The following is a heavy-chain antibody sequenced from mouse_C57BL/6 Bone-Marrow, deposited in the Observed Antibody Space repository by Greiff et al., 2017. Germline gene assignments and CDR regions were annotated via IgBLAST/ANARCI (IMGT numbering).Heavy chain of an antibody. CDR1: GYTFTGYW. D-gene: IGHD2-1*01. CDR2: ILPGSGSN. V-gene: IGHV1-9*01. Sequence: VQLQQSGAELMKPGASVKLSCKATGYTFTGYWIEWVKQRPGHGLEWIGEILPGSGSNNYNEKFKGKATFTADTSSNTAYMQLSSLTPEDSAIYCCSSSRNYGAMDYCCQGTSVTVSS. J-gene: IGHJ4*01. CDR3: SSSRNYGAMDY.